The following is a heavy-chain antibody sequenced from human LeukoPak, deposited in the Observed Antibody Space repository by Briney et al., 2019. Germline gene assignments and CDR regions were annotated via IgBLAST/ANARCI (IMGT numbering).Heavy chain of an antibody. D-gene: IGHD3-22*01. CDR1: GYSXXXXX. CDR2: IYPGDSDT. Sequence: SGYSXXXXXXXXVRQMPGKGLEWMGIIYPGDSDTRYSPSFQGQVTISADKSISTAYLQWSSLKASDTAMYYCARSYDSSGYYDYWGQGTLVTVSS. J-gene: IGHJ4*02. V-gene: IGHV5-51*01. CDR3: ARSYDSSGYYDY.